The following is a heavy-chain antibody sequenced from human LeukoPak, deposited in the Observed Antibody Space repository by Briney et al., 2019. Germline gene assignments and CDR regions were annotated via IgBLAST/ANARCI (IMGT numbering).Heavy chain of an antibody. CDR1: GGSISSGGYH. J-gene: IGHJ5*02. CDR2: IYYSGTT. CDR3: ARLGYGDDPSWFDP. Sequence: SETLSLTCTVSGGSISSGGYHWSWIRQHPGKGLEWIGYIYYSGTTSYNPSLKSRVTISVDTSKKKFSLKVSSVTVADTAVYYWARLGYGDDPSWFDPWGQGTLVTVSS. V-gene: IGHV4-31*03. D-gene: IGHD4-17*01.